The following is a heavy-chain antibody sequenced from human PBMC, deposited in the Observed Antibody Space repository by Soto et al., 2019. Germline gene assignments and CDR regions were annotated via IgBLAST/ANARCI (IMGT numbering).Heavy chain of an antibody. V-gene: IGHV3-30*03. CDR1: VFSFSTYG. Sequence: SLRLSCAASVFSFSTYGMYWVRQSPGKGLEWVAVISYDGNNKYYADSVKGRFTISRDNSKNTLFLQMNSLRPEDTAMYYCASDATKYTYASHRDYWGQGTLVTVS. J-gene: IGHJ4*02. CDR3: ASDATKYTYASHRDY. D-gene: IGHD5-18*01. CDR2: ISYDGNNK.